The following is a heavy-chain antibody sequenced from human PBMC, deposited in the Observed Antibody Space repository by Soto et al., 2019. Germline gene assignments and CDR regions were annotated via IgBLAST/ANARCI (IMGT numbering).Heavy chain of an antibody. J-gene: IGHJ6*02. CDR3: ARNMDYYYGPGSGNGHGF. D-gene: IGHD3-10*01. V-gene: IGHV1-2*02. CDR1: GYTFTAYY. Sequence: QVQLVQSGAELKEPGDSVRVSCEASGYTFTAYYIHWVRQAPGQGLEWMGWINPRFGDTSYAQDFQGRVSMTRDTSTSTIYMELSWLTSDDTAIYYCARNMDYYYGPGSGNGHGFWGQGTTVTVFS. CDR2: INPRFGDT.